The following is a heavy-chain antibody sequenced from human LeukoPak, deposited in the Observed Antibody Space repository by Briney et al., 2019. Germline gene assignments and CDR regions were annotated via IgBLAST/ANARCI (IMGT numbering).Heavy chain of an antibody. Sequence: PSETLSLTCTVSGGSISSYYWSWIRQPPGKGLEWIGYIYYSGSTNYNPSLKSRVTISVDTSKNQFSLKLSSVTAADTAVYYCARATSYYDSSWDYWGQGTLVTVSS. D-gene: IGHD3-22*01. CDR1: GGSISSYY. J-gene: IGHJ4*02. V-gene: IGHV4-59*01. CDR3: ARATSYYDSSWDY. CDR2: IYYSGST.